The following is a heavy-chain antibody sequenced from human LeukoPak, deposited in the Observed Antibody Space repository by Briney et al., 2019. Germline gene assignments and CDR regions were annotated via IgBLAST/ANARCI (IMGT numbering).Heavy chain of an antibody. Sequence: GGSLRLSCAASGFTFSDYYMSWIRQAPGKGLEWVSYISSSGSTIYYADSVKGRFTISRDNAKNSLYLQMNSLRAEDTAVYYCARDRDSYGQDPYYFDYWGQGTLVTVSS. CDR2: ISSSGSTI. J-gene: IGHJ4*02. D-gene: IGHD5-18*01. V-gene: IGHV3-11*01. CDR3: ARDRDSYGQDPYYFDY. CDR1: GFTFSDYY.